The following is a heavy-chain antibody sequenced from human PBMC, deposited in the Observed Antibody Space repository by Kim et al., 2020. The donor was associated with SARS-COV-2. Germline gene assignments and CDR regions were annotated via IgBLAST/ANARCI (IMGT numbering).Heavy chain of an antibody. Sequence: ASVKVSCKASGYTFTGYYMHWVRQAPGQGLEWMGRINPNSGGTNYAQKFQGRVTMTRDTSISTAYMELSRLRSDDTAVYYCARVGLRGGYYPPPDYWGQGTLVTVSS. CDR3: ARVGLRGGYYPPPDY. J-gene: IGHJ4*02. CDR2: INPNSGGT. V-gene: IGHV1-2*06. CDR1: GYTFTGYY. D-gene: IGHD3-22*01.